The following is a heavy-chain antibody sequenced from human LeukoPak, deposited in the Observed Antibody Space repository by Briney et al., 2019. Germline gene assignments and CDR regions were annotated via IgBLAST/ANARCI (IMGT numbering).Heavy chain of an antibody. J-gene: IGHJ4*02. CDR3: ARAGTFDY. Sequence: PGGYLRVSCAASGFTFSSYWMHWVRQAPGKGLVWVSRIKSDGSSTSYADSVKGRFTISRDNAKNTLYLQMNSLRAEDTAVYYCARAGTFDYWGQGTLVTVSS. CDR1: GFTFSSYW. D-gene: IGHD3-10*01. V-gene: IGHV3-74*01. CDR2: IKSDGSST.